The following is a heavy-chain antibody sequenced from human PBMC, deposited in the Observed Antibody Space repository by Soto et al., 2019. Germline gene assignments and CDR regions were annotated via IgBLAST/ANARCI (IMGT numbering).Heavy chain of an antibody. V-gene: IGHV3-23*01. J-gene: IGHJ4*02. CDR2: IIGSGSKP. Sequence: EVQLLESGGRLVQPGGSLRLSCAASGFTFRSHPLGWFPQAPGKGRGWVSGIIGSGSKPYYADSVKGRFTISRDNSKNTLYLQMSSLRAEDTALYYCAKRFTIFGVVKLSPDIDYWGQGTLVTVSS. CDR1: GFTFRSHP. CDR3: AKRFTIFGVVKLSPDIDY. D-gene: IGHD3-3*01.